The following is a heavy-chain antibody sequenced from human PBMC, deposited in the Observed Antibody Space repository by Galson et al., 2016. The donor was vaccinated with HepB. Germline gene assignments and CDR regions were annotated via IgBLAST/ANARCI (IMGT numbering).Heavy chain of an antibody. CDR1: GGSFSGYF. D-gene: IGHD5-12*01. V-gene: IGHV4-34*09. CDR2: IYYSGST. Sequence: TLSLTCAVYGGSFSGYFWSWIRQPPGKGLEWIGYIYYSGSTFYNPSLQSRLTIPFDTSKNQCPRRLSSVTAADTAVYYCARWIVPTIIEDLYYYGLDVWGQGITVTVSS. CDR3: ARWIVPTIIEDLYYYGLDV. J-gene: IGHJ6*02.